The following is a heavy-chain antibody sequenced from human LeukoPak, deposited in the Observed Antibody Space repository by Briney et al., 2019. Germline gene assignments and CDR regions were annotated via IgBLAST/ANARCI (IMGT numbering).Heavy chain of an antibody. CDR2: IYPGDSDT. Sequence: PGASLQISCKGSGYSFTSYWIGWVRQLPGKGLEWMGIIYPGDSDTRYSPSFQGQVTISADKSISTAYLQWSSLKASDTAMYYCARRWYSGYDLHNWFDPWGQGTLVTVSS. D-gene: IGHD5-12*01. J-gene: IGHJ5*02. CDR3: ARRWYSGYDLHNWFDP. V-gene: IGHV5-51*01. CDR1: GYSFTSYW.